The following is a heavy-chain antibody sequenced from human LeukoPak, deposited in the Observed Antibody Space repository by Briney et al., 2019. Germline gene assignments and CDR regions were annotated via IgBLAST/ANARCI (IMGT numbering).Heavy chain of an antibody. Sequence: GGSLRLSCAASGFTFSSYGMHWVRQAPGKGLEWXXVISYDGSNKYYADSVKGRFTISRDNSKNTLYLQMNSLRAEDTAVYYCAKDLFCSGGSCYSYYYYYGMDVWGQGTTVTVS. CDR2: ISYDGSNK. CDR1: GFTFSSYG. V-gene: IGHV3-30*18. J-gene: IGHJ6*02. D-gene: IGHD2-15*01. CDR3: AKDLFCSGGSCYSYYYYYGMDV.